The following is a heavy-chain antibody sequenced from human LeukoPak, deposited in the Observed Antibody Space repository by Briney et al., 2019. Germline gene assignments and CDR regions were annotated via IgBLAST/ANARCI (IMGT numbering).Heavy chain of an antibody. Sequence: QPGGSLRLSCAASGFTFSSYAMSWVRQAPGKGLEWVSSITSSGAATYYADSVKGRVTISRDNSDNTLYLQMNSLRAEDTAVYYCAKDRPNYYGSNGHYYKLNGDCWGQGTLVTVSS. V-gene: IGHV3-23*01. CDR3: AKDRPNYYGSNGHYYKLNGDC. J-gene: IGHJ4*02. D-gene: IGHD3-22*01. CDR1: GFTFSSYA. CDR2: ITSSGAAT.